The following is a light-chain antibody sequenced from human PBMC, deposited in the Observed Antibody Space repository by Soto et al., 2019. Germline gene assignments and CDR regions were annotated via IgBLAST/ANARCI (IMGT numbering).Light chain of an antibody. CDR1: QRISTW. CDR3: QQYDSYPWT. J-gene: IGKJ1*01. CDR2: EAS. Sequence: DIQMTQSPSTLSASVGDRVTITCRASQRISTWLAWYQQKPGKAPKVLIYEASSLKTGVPSRFSGSGSGTEFSLTITSLQPDDFATYHCQQYDSYPWTFGQGTKVEIK. V-gene: IGKV1-5*03.